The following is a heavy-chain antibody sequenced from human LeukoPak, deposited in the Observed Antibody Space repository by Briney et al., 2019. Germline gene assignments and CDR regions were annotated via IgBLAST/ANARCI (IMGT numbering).Heavy chain of an antibody. V-gene: IGHV1-46*01. CDR1: GYTFTSYY. D-gene: IGHD1-26*01. CDR3: ARGGRIVGATAAFDI. Sequence: ASVKVSCKASGYTFTSYYMHWVRQAPGQGLEWMGIINPSGGSTSYAQKFQGRVTMTRDMSTSTVYMELSSLRSEDTAVYYCARGGRIVGATAAFDIWGQGTMVTASS. J-gene: IGHJ3*02. CDR2: INPSGGST.